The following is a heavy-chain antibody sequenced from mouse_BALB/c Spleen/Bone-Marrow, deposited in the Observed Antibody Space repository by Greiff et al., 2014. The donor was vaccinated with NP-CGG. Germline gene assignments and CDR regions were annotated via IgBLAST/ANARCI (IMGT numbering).Heavy chain of an antibody. V-gene: IGHV4-1*02. CDR1: GFDFSRYW. D-gene: IGHD2-3*01. CDR2: INPDSRTI. Sequence: DVKLQESGGGLVQPGGSLEVSCAASGFDFSRYWMSWVRQAPGKGLEWIGEINPDSRTINYTPSLKDKFIISRDNAKNTLYLQMSKVRSEDTALYYCSRLGYYGGFAYWGQATLVTVAA. CDR3: SRLGYYGGFAY. J-gene: IGHJ3*01.